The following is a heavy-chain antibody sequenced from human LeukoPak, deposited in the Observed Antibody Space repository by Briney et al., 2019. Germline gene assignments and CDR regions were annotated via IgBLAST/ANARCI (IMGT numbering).Heavy chain of an antibody. V-gene: IGHV1-69*13. CDR1: GGTFSSYA. D-gene: IGHD6-19*01. CDR2: TIPIFGTA. Sequence: ASVKVSCKASGGTFSSYAISWVRQAPGQGLEWMGGTIPIFGTANYAQKFQGRVTITADESTSTAYMELSSLRSEDTAVYYCARSVDSSGWPYYYCGMDVWGQGTTVTVSS. CDR3: ARSVDSSGWPYYYCGMDV. J-gene: IGHJ6*02.